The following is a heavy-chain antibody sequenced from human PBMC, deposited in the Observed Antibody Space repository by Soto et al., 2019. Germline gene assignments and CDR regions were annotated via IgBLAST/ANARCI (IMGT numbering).Heavy chain of an antibody. CDR3: ARERYSGHVCGY. D-gene: IGHD5-12*01. V-gene: IGHV1-8*01. Sequence: QVQLVQSGAEVKKPGASVKVSCKASGYTFTSYDINWVRQATGQGLEWMGWMNPNSGNTGYAQKXXGXXTMTRNTSISTAYMELSSLRSEATAVYYFARERYSGHVCGYWGQGTLVTVSS. CDR2: MNPNSGNT. J-gene: IGHJ4*02. CDR1: GYTFTSYD.